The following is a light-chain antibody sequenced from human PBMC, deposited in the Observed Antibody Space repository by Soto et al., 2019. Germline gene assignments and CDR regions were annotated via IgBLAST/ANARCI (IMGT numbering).Light chain of an antibody. J-gene: IGKJ2*01. CDR3: QQYNQWPLYT. Sequence: EIVLTQSPATLSVSPGEGATLSCRARQSVSGNLAWYQQQPGQPPRLLIYGTSTRATGIPARFSGGGSGTDFTLTISSLQSEDFAIYYCQQYNQWPLYTFGQGTKLEI. CDR2: GTS. CDR1: QSVSGN. V-gene: IGKV3-15*01.